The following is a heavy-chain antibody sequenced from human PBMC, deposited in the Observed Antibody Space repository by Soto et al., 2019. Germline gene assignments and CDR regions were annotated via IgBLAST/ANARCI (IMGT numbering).Heavy chain of an antibody. J-gene: IGHJ6*03. V-gene: IGHV1-8*01. CDR2: MNPDSGNT. CDR3: AREAASDPSFYYHYMDV. D-gene: IGHD3-10*01. CDR1: GYTFSNYN. Sequence: QEQLVQSGAEVKKPGAPVKVSCKASGYTFSNYNINWVRQASGQGLEWMGWMNPDSGNTGYAEKVQGRVTMTRNSSISTAYMELSGVRSEDTAVYYCAREAASDPSFYYHYMDVWGKGTTVTVSS.